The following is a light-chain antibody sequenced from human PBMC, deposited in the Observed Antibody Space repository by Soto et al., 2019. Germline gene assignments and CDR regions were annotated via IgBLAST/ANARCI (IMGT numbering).Light chain of an antibody. J-gene: IGLJ1*01. V-gene: IGLV2-14*03. Sequence: QSVVTRHASVSGSPGQSITMSCTGTSTDIGDSNYVSWYQQHPGKAPKLVIYDVSNRPSGVSNRFSGSKSANTASLTISGLQAEDEADYYCSSFRSSSTSYVFGTGTKVTVL. CDR2: DVS. CDR3: SSFRSSSTSYV. CDR1: STDIGDSNY.